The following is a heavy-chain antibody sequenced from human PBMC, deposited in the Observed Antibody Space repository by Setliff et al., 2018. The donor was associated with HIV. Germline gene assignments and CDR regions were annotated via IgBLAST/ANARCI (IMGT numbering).Heavy chain of an antibody. D-gene: IGHD6-19*01. V-gene: IGHV1-69*05. CDR3: ARSPRYSSGWYDSYFDQ. J-gene: IGHJ4*02. Sequence: SVKVSCKASGGTFSSYAISWVRQAPGQGLEWMGGSIPMYGTSNYAQKSQGRVTITTDESTSTAYMELSRLRSDDTAVYYCARSPRYSSGWYDSYFDQWGQGTLVTVSS. CDR2: SIPMYGTS. CDR1: GGTFSSYA.